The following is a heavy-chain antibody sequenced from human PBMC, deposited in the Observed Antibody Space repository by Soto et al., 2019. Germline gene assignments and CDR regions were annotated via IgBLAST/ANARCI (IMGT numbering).Heavy chain of an antibody. D-gene: IGHD3-22*01. J-gene: IGHJ4*02. V-gene: IGHV3-64D*08. CDR2: ISSNGGST. CDR3: VKDHSSGYYEGDY. Sequence: GGSLRLSCSASGFTFSSYAMHWVRQAPGKGLEYVSAISSNGGSTYYADSVKGRFTISRDNSKNTLYLQMSSLRAEDTAVSYCVKDHSSGYYEGDYWGQGTLVTVSS. CDR1: GFTFSSYA.